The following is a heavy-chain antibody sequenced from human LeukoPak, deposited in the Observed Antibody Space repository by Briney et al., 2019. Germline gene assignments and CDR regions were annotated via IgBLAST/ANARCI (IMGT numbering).Heavy chain of an antibody. CDR2: INNDGSST. CDR1: GFTFSSYW. V-gene: IGHV3-74*01. J-gene: IGHJ3*02. D-gene: IGHD5-24*01. CDR3: AREGDGYNDAFDI. Sequence: GGSLRLSCAASGFTFSSYWMHWVRHAPGKGLVWVSRINNDGSSTNYADSVKGRFTISRGNAKNTLYLQMHSLRAEDTAVYYCAREGDGYNDAFDIWGQGTMVTVSS.